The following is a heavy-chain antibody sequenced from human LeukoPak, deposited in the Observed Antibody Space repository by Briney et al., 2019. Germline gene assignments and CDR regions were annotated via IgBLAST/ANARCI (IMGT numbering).Heavy chain of an antibody. V-gene: IGHV4-59*01. CDR2: IYYSGST. J-gene: IGHJ3*02. Sequence: SETLSLTCTVSGGSISSYYWSWIRQPPGKGLEWIGYIYYSGSTNYNPSLKSRVTISVDTSKNQFSLKLSSVTAADTAVYYCARASSHYYDSSGYYVRVIAFDIWGQGTMVTVSS. CDR1: GGSISSYY. D-gene: IGHD3-22*01. CDR3: ARASSHYYDSSGYYVRVIAFDI.